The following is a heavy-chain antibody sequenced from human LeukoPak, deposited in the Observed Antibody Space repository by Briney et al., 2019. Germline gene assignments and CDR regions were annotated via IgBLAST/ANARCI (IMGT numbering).Heavy chain of an antibody. CDR2: FYPAGSII. CDR1: EYDFANHW. D-gene: IGHD2/OR15-2a*01. V-gene: IGHV5-51*01. J-gene: IGHJ5*02. CDR3: ARRRYFATYLAP. Sequence: PGESLKISFKGPEYDFANHWIGWVRQMPGRGRDWMGIFYPAGSIINYSPSFQAQVTISVARSVRPAYLQWTSLKASASAMYFCARRRYFATYLAPWGQGTLVTVSS.